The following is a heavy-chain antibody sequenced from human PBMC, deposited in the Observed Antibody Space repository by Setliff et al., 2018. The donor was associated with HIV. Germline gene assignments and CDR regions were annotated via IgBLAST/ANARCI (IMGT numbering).Heavy chain of an antibody. V-gene: IGHV3-7*03. J-gene: IGHJ4*02. CDR3: ARDKDEDYGSTSFDY. Sequence: PGGSLRLSCAASEFTFSGHWMSWVRQAPGKGLEWVANIKQDGSEKNYVDFVKGRFTISRDNAKNSLYLQLNSLRPEDTAVYYCARDKDEDYGSTSFDYWGQGILVTVSS. CDR2: IKQDGSEK. CDR1: EFTFSGHW. D-gene: IGHD4-17*01.